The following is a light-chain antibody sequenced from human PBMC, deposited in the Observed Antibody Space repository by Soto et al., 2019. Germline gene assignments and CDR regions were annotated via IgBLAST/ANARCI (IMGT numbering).Light chain of an antibody. J-gene: IGKJ1*01. CDR1: QAISSW. CDR2: KAS. V-gene: IGKV1-5*03. CDR3: QHYNSYSEA. Sequence: DIQMTQSPSTLSGSVGDSVTSTCRASQAISSWLAWDQQKPGKAPKLLIYKASTLKSGVPSRFSGSGSGTEFTLTISSLQPDDFATYYCQHYNSYSEAFGQGTKVDIK.